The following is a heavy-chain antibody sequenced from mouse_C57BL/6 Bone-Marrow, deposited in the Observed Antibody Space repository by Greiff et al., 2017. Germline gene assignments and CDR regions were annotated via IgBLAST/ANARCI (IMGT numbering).Heavy chain of an antibody. CDR3: ARFYGPGVYFDY. J-gene: IGHJ2*01. V-gene: IGHV7-3*01. CDR1: GFTFTDYY. D-gene: IGHD1-2*01. Sequence: VQLKESGGGLVQPGGSLSLSCAASGFTFTDYYMSWVRQPPGKALEWLGFIRNKANGYTTEYSASVKGRFTITRDNSQSILYLQVNALRAEDSATYYCARFYGPGVYFDYWGQGTTLTVSS. CDR2: IRNKANGYTT.